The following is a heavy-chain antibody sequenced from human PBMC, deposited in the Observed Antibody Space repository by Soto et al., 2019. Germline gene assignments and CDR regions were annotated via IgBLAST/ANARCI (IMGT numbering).Heavy chain of an antibody. V-gene: IGHV3-30*18. J-gene: IGHJ6*02. D-gene: IGHD3-10*01. CDR2: ISYDGSNK. CDR3: AKDGLGYYYGSGYYHGMDV. Sequence: QVQLVESGGGVVQPGRSLRLSCAASGFTFSSYVMHWVRQAPGKGLEWVAVISYDGSNKYYADSVKGRFTISRDNSKNTLYLKMNSLRAEDTAVYYCAKDGLGYYYGSGYYHGMDVWGQGTTVTVSS. CDR1: GFTFSSYV.